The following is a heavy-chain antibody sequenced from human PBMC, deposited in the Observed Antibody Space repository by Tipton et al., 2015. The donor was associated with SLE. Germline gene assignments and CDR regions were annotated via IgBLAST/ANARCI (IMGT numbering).Heavy chain of an antibody. V-gene: IGHV4-31*03. D-gene: IGHD3-10*01. CDR3: ARESREGTVVQGPRVSFDF. CDR2: IYSSGST. J-gene: IGHJ3*01. CDR1: GGSISNADYY. Sequence: TLSLTCTVSGGSISNADYYWSWIRQHPGKALEWIGYIYSSGSTFYNPSLKSRVTISVDTSKKHYSLRLSAVTAADTAVYFCARESREGTVVQGPRVSFDFWGQGTMVTVSS.